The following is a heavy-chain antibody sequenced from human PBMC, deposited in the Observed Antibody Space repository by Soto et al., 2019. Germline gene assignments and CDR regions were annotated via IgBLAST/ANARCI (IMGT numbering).Heavy chain of an antibody. V-gene: IGHV1-24*01. CDR1: GYTLTELS. D-gene: IGHD5-18*01. J-gene: IGHJ6*02. Sequence: GASVKVSCKVSGYTLTELSMHWVRQAPGKGLEWMGGFDPEDGETIYAQKFQGRVTMTEDTSTDTAYMELSSLRSEDTAVYYCATGGGQLWLSDYYGMDVWGQGTTVTVYS. CDR3: ATGGGQLWLSDYYGMDV. CDR2: FDPEDGET.